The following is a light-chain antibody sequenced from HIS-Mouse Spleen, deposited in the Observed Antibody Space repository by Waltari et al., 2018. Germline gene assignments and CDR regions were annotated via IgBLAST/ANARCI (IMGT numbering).Light chain of an antibody. CDR3: SSYTSSSTRV. V-gene: IGLV2-14*03. J-gene: IGLJ3*02. CDR2: DVS. Sequence: QSALTQPASVSGSPGQSITISSTGPSSDVGGYNYVSWYQQHPAKAPKLMIYDVSNRPSGVSNRFSGSKSGNTASLTISGLQAEDEADYYCSSYTSSSTRVFGGGTKLTVL. CDR1: SSDVGGYNY.